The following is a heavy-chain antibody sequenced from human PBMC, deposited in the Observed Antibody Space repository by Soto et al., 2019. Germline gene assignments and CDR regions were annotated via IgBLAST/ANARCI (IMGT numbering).Heavy chain of an antibody. V-gene: IGHV4-34*01. Sequence: QVRLQQWGAGLLKPSETLSLTCTVYGASFTGYYWTWLRQPPGGGLEWIGEVSHSGTSKYNPSLKSRVPISLDTSKSQFSLELTSGTAADTAVYYCARYGGTAIWYFDIWGRGTSVSVSS. J-gene: IGHJ2*01. D-gene: IGHD2-15*01. CDR3: ARYGGTAIWYFDI. CDR1: GASFTGYY. CDR2: VSHSGTS.